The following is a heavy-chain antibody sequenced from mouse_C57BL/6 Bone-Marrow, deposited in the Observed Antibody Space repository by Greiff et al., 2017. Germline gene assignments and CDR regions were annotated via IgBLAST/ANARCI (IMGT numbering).Heavy chain of an antibody. V-gene: IGHV2-5*01. CDR3: AKIGIYYGNYDWFAY. Sequence: VQLVESGPGLVQPSQSLSITCTVSGFSLTSYGVHWVRQSPGKGLEWLGVIWRGGSTDYNAAFMSRLSITKDNSKSQVFFKMNSLQADDTAIYYCAKIGIYYGNYDWFAYWGQGTLVTVSA. D-gene: IGHD2-1*01. CDR1: GFSLTSYG. J-gene: IGHJ3*01. CDR2: IWRGGST.